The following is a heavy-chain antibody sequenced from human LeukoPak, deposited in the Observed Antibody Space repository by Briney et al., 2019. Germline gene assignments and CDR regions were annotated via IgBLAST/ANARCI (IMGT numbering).Heavy chain of an antibody. CDR1: GYTFTGYY. CDR3: ARNLDYYGSGSSSY. CDR2: INPNSGGT. V-gene: IGHV1-2*02. D-gene: IGHD3-10*01. J-gene: IGHJ4*02. Sequence: ASVKVSCKASGYTFTGYYMHWVRQAPGQGLEWMGWINPNSGGTNYAQKFQGRVTMTRGTSISTAYMELSRLRSDDTAVYYCARNLDYYGSGSSSYWGQGTLVTVSS.